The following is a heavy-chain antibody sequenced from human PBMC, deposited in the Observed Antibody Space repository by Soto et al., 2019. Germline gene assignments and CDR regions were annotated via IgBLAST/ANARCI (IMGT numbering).Heavy chain of an antibody. D-gene: IGHD3-3*01. Sequence: PGGSMRLSSAAAGFTFGSYARSWVRQDPGKGLEWVSAISGSGGSTYYADSVKGRFTISRDNSKNTLYLQMNSLRAEDTAVYYCAKASDFWSGSFDYWGQGTLVTVSS. CDR1: GFTFGSYA. V-gene: IGHV3-23*01. CDR2: ISGSGGST. J-gene: IGHJ4*02. CDR3: AKASDFWSGSFDY.